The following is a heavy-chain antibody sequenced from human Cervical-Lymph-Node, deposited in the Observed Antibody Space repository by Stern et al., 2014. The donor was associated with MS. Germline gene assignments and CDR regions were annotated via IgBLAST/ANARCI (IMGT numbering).Heavy chain of an antibody. J-gene: IGHJ3*01. CDR3: AREGXDNDAFDV. Sequence: VQLVESGAEVKKPGASVTVSCRTSGYTFIDYYIHWVRQAPGQGLEWMGIINLSDGATTYAQKFQGRVTMTRDTSTNTAFMQLGSLTSEDTAVFFCAREGXDNDAFDVWGQGTMVTVS. CDR2: INLSDGAT. V-gene: IGHV1-46*03. CDR1: GYTFIDYY.